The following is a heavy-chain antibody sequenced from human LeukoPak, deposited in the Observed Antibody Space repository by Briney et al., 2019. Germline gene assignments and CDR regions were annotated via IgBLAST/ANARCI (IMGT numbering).Heavy chain of an antibody. CDR2: ITLSSSTI. Sequence: GGSLRLSCVASGFNFNNYNMNWVRQAPGKGLEWVSYITLSSSTIYYADSVKGRFTISRDNAKNSVYLQMDSLRAEDTAVYYCAREPSYTSSWYTSCDYWGQGTLVTVSS. CDR3: AREPSYTSSWYTSCDY. V-gene: IGHV3-48*01. D-gene: IGHD6-13*01. CDR1: GFNFNNYN. J-gene: IGHJ4*02.